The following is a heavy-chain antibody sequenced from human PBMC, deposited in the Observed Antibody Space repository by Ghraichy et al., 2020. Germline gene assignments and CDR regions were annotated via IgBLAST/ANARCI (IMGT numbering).Heavy chain of an antibody. D-gene: IGHD2-15*01. V-gene: IGHV3-23*01. CDR3: VGQGSGGGLAAHPFDY. J-gene: IGHJ4*02. Sequence: GGSLRLSCVASGFVFSTYAMSWVRQAPGKGLEWVSAISGDTFYTYYADSVKGRFTVSRDNSKSTLYLQMNSLRVEDTAIYYCVGQGSGGGLAAHPFDYWGQGTLVTVSS. CDR1: GFVFSTYA. CDR2: ISGDTFYT.